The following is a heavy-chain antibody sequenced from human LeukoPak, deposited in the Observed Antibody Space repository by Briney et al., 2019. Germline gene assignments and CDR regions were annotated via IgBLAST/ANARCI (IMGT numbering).Heavy chain of an antibody. Sequence: GESLKISCQGSGYSFTNFWIGWVRQMPGRGLEWMGIIYPGDSDTRYSPSFQGQVTISADKSISTAYLQWSSLKASDTAMYYCATFVIDPGSFQHWGQGTLVTVSS. J-gene: IGHJ1*01. CDR3: ATFVIDPGSFQH. CDR1: GYSFTNFW. V-gene: IGHV5-51*01. D-gene: IGHD2/OR15-2a*01. CDR2: IYPGDSDT.